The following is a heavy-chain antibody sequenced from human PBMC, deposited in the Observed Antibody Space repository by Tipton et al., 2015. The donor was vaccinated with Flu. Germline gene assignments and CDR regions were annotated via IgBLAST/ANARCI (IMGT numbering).Heavy chain of an antibody. Sequence: TLSLTCTVSGGSISSGSYYWGWIRQPPGKGLEWIGSIYSGGSTYGNPSLKSRITISVDTSKNQFSLRLRSVTAADTAVYYCASPTQDFWSGYYPPYGMDVWGQGTTVTVSS. CDR2: IYSGGST. CDR1: GGSISSGSYY. J-gene: IGHJ6*02. D-gene: IGHD3-3*01. V-gene: IGHV4-39*01. CDR3: ASPTQDFWSGYYPPYGMDV.